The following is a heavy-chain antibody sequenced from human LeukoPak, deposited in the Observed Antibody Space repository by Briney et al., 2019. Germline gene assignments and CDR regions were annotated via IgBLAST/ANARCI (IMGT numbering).Heavy chain of an antibody. CDR1: GYSISSCYY. Sequence: PSETLSLTCAVSGYSISSCYYWGWIRQPPGKGLEWIGSIYHSGSTYYNPSLKSRVTISVDTSKNQFSLTLSSVTAADTAVYYCASIDFWSGYPNWFDPWGQGTLVTVSS. D-gene: IGHD3-3*01. CDR3: ASIDFWSGYPNWFDP. CDR2: IYHSGST. V-gene: IGHV4-38-2*01. J-gene: IGHJ5*02.